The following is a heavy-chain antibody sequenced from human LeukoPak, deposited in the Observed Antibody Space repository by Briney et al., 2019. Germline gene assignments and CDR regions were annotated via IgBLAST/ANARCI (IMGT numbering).Heavy chain of an antibody. V-gene: IGHV3-48*03. J-gene: IGHJ6*04. CDR2: ISSSGSTI. D-gene: IGHD3-10*02. CDR3: AELGITMIGGV. Sequence: GGSLRLSCAASGFSFSVYEMNWVRQAPGKGLEWVSYISSSGSTIYYADSVKGQFTISRDNAKNSVYLQMNSLRAEDTAVYYCAELGITMIGGVWGKGTTVTISS. CDR1: GFSFSVYE.